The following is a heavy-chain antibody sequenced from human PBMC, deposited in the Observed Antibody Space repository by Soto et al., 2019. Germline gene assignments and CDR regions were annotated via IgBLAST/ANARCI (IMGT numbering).Heavy chain of an antibody. CDR2: ITSDGDST. V-gene: IGHV3-64D*06. D-gene: IGHD2-15*01. CDR3: VKGNQLLRYYFEF. CDR1: GFTFSKYA. J-gene: IGHJ4*01. Sequence: GGSLRLSCSVSGFTFSKYAMHWVRQAPGKGLEYVSGITSDGDSTWHADSVKDRFTISRDNSKNTLFLQMSSLRVEDAAIYFCVKGNQLLRYYFEFWGPGTLVTVSS.